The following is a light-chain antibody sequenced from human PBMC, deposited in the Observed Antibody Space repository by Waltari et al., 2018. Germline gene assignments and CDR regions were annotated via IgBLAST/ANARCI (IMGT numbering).Light chain of an antibody. J-gene: IGLJ3*02. Sequence: QSALTQPASVSGSPGQSITISCTVTTSDVGNYNLVSWYQQVPGRAPKLMIYENSRRPSDISHRISGSKSGNTASLTISGLQAEDEADYYCCSFASSRTWVFGGGTKLTVL. CDR3: CSFASSRTWV. CDR1: TSDVGNYNL. V-gene: IGLV2-23*01. CDR2: ENS.